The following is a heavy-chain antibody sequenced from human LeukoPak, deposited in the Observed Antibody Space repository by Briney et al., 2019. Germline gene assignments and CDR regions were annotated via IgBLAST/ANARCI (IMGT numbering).Heavy chain of an antibody. CDR1: GFTFSSYG. CDR3: AKNRGDYGDYHPGDY. J-gene: IGHJ4*02. CDR2: ISYDGSNK. V-gene: IGHV3-30*18. D-gene: IGHD4-17*01. Sequence: PGGSLRLSCAASGFTFSSYGMHWVRQAPGKGLEWVAVISYDGSNKYYADSVKGRFTISRDNSKNTLYLQMNSLRAEDTAVYYCAKNRGDYGDYHPGDYWGQGTLVTVSS.